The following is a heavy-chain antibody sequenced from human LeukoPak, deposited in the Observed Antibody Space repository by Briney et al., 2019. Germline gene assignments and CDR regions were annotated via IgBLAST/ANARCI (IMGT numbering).Heavy chain of an antibody. CDR3: GRERRGSLTFDP. J-gene: IGHJ5*02. CDR2: INPKSGGT. CDR1: GYTFTDQF. Sequence: ASVKVSCKASGYTFTDQFIHWVRQAPGQGLEWMGWINPKSGGTKYAQDFQGRVTMTRDTSIRAAYMELRSLTSDDTAIYYCGRERRGSLTFDPRGQGTLVTVSS. V-gene: IGHV1-2*02. D-gene: IGHD3-10*01.